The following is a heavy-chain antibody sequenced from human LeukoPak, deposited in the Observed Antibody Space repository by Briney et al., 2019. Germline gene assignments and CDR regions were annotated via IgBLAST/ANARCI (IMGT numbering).Heavy chain of an antibody. J-gene: IGHJ6*03. Sequence: GGSLRLSCAASGFTFSSYSMNWVRQAPGKGLEWVSSISSSSSYIYYADSVKGRFTISRDNAKNSLYLQMNSLRAEDTAVYYCARVIAFRGYMDVWGKGTTVTVSS. CDR1: GFTFSSYS. CDR3: ARVIAFRGYMDV. CDR2: ISSSSSYI. D-gene: IGHD3-16*02. V-gene: IGHV3-21*01.